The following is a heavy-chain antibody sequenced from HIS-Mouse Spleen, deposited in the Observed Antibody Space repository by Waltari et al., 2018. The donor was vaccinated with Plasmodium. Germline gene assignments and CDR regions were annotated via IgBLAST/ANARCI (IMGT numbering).Heavy chain of an antibody. J-gene: IGHJ2*01. Sequence: EVQLVESGGGLVKPGGSLRLSCAASGFTFSSYSMNWVRQAPGKGLEWVSSIDSVKGRFTNSRDNAKNSLYLQMNSLRAEDTAVYYCAREDILTGYYNDYWYFDLWGRGTLVTVSS. CDR1: GFTFSSYS. CDR3: AREDILTGYYNDYWYFDL. CDR2: I. V-gene: IGHV3-21*01. D-gene: IGHD3-9*01.